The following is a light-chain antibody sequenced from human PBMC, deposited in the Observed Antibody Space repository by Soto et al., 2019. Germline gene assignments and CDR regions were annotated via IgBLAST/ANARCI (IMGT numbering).Light chain of an antibody. CDR2: DVS. CDR1: SSDVGDYNY. V-gene: IGLV2-14*03. J-gene: IGLJ1*01. Sequence: QSALTQPASVSGSPGQSIAISCTGTSSDVGDYNYVSWYQQHPGKAPKLMIYDVSERPSGVSNRFSGSKSGNTASLTISGLQAEDEADYYCSSHTSSNTLYLFGTGTKVTVL. CDR3: SSHTSSNTLYL.